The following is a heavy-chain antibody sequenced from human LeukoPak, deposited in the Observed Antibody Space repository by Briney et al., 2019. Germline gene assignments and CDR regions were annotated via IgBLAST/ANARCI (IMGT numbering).Heavy chain of an antibody. V-gene: IGHV1-69*01. CDR2: IIPIFGTA. J-gene: IGHJ6*02. CDR3: AKHVTGNYYGMDV. CDR1: GGTFSSYA. D-gene: IGHD1-20*01. Sequence: SVKVSCKASGGTFSSYAISWVRQAPGQGLEWMGGIIPIFGTANYAQKFQGRVTITADESTSTAYMELSSLRSEDTVVYYCAKHVTGNYYGMDVWGQGTTVTVSS.